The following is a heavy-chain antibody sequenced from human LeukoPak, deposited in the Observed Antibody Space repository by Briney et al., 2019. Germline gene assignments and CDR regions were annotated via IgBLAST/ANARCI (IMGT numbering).Heavy chain of an antibody. V-gene: IGHV4-39*07. CDR3: ARDGPYYFDSSGYYHDY. CDR2: IYYSGST. CDR1: GGSISSSSYY. J-gene: IGHJ4*02. D-gene: IGHD3-22*01. Sequence: SETLSLTCTASGGSISSSSYYWGWIRQPPGKGLEWIGSIYYSGSTYYNPSLKSRVTISVDTSKNQFSLKLSSVTAADTAVYYCARDGPYYFDSSGYYHDYWGQGTLVTVSS.